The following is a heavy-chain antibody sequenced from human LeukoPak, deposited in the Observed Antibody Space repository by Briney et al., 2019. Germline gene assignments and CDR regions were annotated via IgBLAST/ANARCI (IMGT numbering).Heavy chain of an antibody. D-gene: IGHD3-10*01. CDR1: GYTLSSYC. CDR3: AARVRGVSLLYDAFDI. V-gene: IGHV5-10-1*01. CDR2: IDPSESYT. Sequence: GESPKTSRKGSGYTLSSYCNSWGRQSPGKGVEWVVRIDPSESYTNYSPSFQGHVPIPAEQSSSTAYLQWSSLKASDTAMYYCAARVRGVSLLYDAFDIWGQGTMVTVSS. J-gene: IGHJ3*02.